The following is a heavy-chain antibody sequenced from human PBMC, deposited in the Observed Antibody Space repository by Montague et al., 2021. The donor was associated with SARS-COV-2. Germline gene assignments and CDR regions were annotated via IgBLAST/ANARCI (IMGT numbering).Heavy chain of an antibody. CDR3: ARKTGGGY. CDR1: GFSFSSYW. CDR2: IKQDGSEK. D-gene: IGHD3-16*01. J-gene: IGHJ4*02. V-gene: IGHV3-7*03. Sequence: FRSLSWAASGFSFSSYWMSWVRQAPGKGLEWVANIKQDGSEKYYVDSVKGRFTISRDNAKNSLYLQMNSLRAEDTAVYYCARKTGGGYWGQGTLVTVSS.